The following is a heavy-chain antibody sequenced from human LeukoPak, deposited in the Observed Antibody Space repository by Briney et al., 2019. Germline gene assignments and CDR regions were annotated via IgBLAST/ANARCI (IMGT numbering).Heavy chain of an antibody. CDR2: IYYSGST. CDR1: GGSISSGGYS. V-gene: IGHV4-31*03. CDR3: AGAATHDAFDI. Sequence: NPSETLSLTCTVSGGSISSGGYSWSWIRQHPGKGLEWIGYIYYSGSTYYNPSLKSRVTISVDTSKNQFSLKLRSVTAADTAVYYCAGAATHDAFDIWGRGTMVTVSS. D-gene: IGHD2-15*01. J-gene: IGHJ3*02.